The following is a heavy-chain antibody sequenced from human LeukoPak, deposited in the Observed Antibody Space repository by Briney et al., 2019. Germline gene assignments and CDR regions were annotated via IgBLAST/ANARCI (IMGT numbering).Heavy chain of an antibody. CDR1: GFAFRSYA. J-gene: IGHJ4*02. D-gene: IGHD6-13*01. CDR2: ISGSGGST. V-gene: IGHV3-23*01. Sequence: GSLRLSCAASGFAFRSYAMSWARQAPGKGPEWVSAISGSGGSTYYADSVKGRFTISRDNSKTTLYLQVNSLRAEDTAVYYCAKDFAVYSTSYYDYWGQGALVIVSS. CDR3: AKDFAVYSTSYYDY.